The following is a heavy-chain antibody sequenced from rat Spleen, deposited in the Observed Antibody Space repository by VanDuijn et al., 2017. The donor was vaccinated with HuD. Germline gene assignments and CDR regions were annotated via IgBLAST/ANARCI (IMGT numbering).Heavy chain of an antibody. CDR2: MWSSGGT. CDR3: ARWRDNYGYVMDA. Sequence: QVQLKESGPGLVQPSQTLSLTCTVSGLSVTSNSVSWFRQPPGKGLEWMGVMWSSGGTNYNSAIKSRLNISRDSSKSQVFLEMYSLQTEDTAMYFCARWRDNYGYVMDAWGQGASVTVSS. D-gene: IGHD1-5*01. J-gene: IGHJ4*01. CDR1: GLSVTSNS. V-gene: IGHV2-47*01.